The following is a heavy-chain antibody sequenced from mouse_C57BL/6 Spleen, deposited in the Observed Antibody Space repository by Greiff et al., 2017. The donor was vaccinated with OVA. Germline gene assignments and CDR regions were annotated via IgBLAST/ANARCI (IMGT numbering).Heavy chain of an antibody. V-gene: IGHV1-22*01. D-gene: IGHD1-1*01. Sequence: VHVKQSGPELVKPGASVKMSCKASGYTFTDYNMHWVKQSHGKSLEWIGYINPNNGGTSYNQKFKGKATLTVNKSSSTAYMELRSLTSEDSAVYYCARGGYGSSYGYFDYWGQGTTLTVSS. CDR1: GYTFTDYN. J-gene: IGHJ2*01. CDR2: INPNNGGT. CDR3: ARGGYGSSYGYFDY.